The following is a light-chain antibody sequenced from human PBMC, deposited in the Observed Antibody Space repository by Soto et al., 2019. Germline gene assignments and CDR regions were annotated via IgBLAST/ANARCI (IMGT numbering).Light chain of an antibody. J-gene: IGKJ4*01. CDR2: TIS. V-gene: IGKV1-39*01. CDR3: QQTHSTPPT. Sequence: DIQMTQSPSSLSAFVGDRVTITCRASQSISNSLNWYQQKPGKAPRLLISTISSLQSGVPSRFTGGGSGTDYTLSISSLQPEDFATYYCQQTHSTPPTFDGGTKVEV. CDR1: QSISNS.